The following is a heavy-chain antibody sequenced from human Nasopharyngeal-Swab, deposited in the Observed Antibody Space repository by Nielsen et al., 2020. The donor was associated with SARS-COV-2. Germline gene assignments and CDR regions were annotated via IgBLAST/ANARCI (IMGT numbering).Heavy chain of an antibody. V-gene: IGHV3-23*01. D-gene: IGHD6-13*01. CDR3: AKDGGGGVQSIAAAGTHFDY. CDR2: ISGSAGST. CDR1: GFTFSSYA. J-gene: IGHJ4*02. Sequence: ETLSLTCAASGFTFSSYAMNWVRQAPGKELEWVSFISGSAGSTYYADSVKGRFTISRDNSKNTLYLQMNSLRAEDTAVYYCAKDGGGGVQSIAAAGTHFDYWGQGTLVTVSS.